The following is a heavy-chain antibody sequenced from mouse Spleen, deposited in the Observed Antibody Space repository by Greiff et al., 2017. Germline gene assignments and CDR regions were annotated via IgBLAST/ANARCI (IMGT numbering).Heavy chain of an antibody. V-gene: IGHV1-7*01. CDR3: AREDYGSSPFAY. CDR2: INPSSGYT. J-gene: IGHJ3*01. Sequence: VQGVESGAELAKPGASVKLSCKASGYTFTSYWMHWVKQRPGQGLEWIGYINPSSGYTKYNQKFKDKATLTADKSSSTAYMQLSSLTYEDSAVYYCAREDYGSSPFAYWGQGTLVTVSA. D-gene: IGHD1-1*01. CDR1: GYTFTSYW.